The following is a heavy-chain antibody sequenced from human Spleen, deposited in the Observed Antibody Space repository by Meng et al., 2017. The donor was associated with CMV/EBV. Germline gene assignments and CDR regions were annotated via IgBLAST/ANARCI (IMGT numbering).Heavy chain of an antibody. CDR3: AGDLWFGEANWFDP. V-gene: IGHV4-34*01. CDR1: GGSFSGYY. J-gene: IGHJ5*02. CDR2: ISYSGST. D-gene: IGHD3-10*01. Sequence: SETLSLTCAVYGGSFSGYYWSWIRQPPGKGLEWIGSISYSGSTCYNPSLKSRVTISIDTSKNHFSLKMTSVTAADTAAYYCAGDLWFGEANWFDPWGQGTLVTVSS.